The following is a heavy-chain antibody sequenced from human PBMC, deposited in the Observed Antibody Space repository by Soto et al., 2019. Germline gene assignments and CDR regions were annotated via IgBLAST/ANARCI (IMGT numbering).Heavy chain of an antibody. V-gene: IGHV4-4*02. Sequence: QVQVQESGPGLVKPSGTLSLTCAVSGGSISNSNWCWWFIQPPRKGLEGSGGIYQSGSAKYYHPLKRLVAFAIDTTNKQFLLQMCAVTAEDTVFYYWARGHCPRSSCQEYWGQGTLVTVAS. D-gene: IGHD2-15*01. CDR1: GGSISNSNW. CDR2: IYQSGSA. CDR3: ARGHCPRSSCQEY. J-gene: IGHJ4*02.